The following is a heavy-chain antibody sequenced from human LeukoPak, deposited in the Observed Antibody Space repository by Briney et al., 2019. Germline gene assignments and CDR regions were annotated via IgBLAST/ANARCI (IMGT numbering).Heavy chain of an antibody. CDR2: IYYSGST. J-gene: IGHJ4*02. CDR3: AREGSSGYYDY. D-gene: IGHD3-22*01. CDR1: GGSISSYY. V-gene: IGHV4-59*01. Sequence: PSETLSLTCTVSGGSISSYYWSWIRQPPGKGLEWIGYIYYSGSTNYNPSLKSRVTISADTSKNQFSLKLSSVTAADTAVYYCAREGSSGYYDYWGQGTLVTVSS.